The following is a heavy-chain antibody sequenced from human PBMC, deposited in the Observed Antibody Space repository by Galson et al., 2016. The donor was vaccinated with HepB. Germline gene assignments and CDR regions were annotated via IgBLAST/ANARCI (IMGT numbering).Heavy chain of an antibody. CDR1: GFTFSGYW. J-gene: IGHJ4*02. CDR3: ARGTSSTYDIWSRYYFFNDY. D-gene: IGHD3-3*01. CDR2: ISSDEANI. Sequence: SLRLSCAASGFTFSGYWIHWVRQVPEKGLVWVSRISSDEANINYADSVKGRFTISRDNAKNTVYLQMNSLRVEDTALYYCARGTSSTYDIWSRYYFFNDYWGQGTLVTVSS. V-gene: IGHV3-74*01.